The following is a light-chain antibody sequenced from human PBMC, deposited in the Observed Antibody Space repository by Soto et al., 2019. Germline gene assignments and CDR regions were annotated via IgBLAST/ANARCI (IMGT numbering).Light chain of an antibody. Sequence: DIVMTQSPDSLAVSLGERATIKCKSSQSVLYSSNNTNYLAWYQQKPGQPPKLLIYWASTRESGVPDRFSGSGSGTDFTLTISSLQAEDVAVYYCQQYYSTPSWTFGQGTKVEIK. V-gene: IGKV4-1*01. J-gene: IGKJ1*01. CDR3: QQYYSTPSWT. CDR2: WAS. CDR1: QSVLYSSNNTNY.